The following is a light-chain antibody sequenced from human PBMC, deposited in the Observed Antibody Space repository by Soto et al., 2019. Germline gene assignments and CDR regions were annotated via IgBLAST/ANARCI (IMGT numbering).Light chain of an antibody. CDR2: AAS. V-gene: IGKV1-17*01. Sequence: IQMTQSPSSLSASVGDRLSITCRASQVITNDLGWYQQKPGKAPKRLIYAASTLQSGVPSRFRGSGSGTEFTLTISSLQHEDVATYYCLQINTYPWTFGQGTKVDIK. CDR1: QVITND. J-gene: IGKJ1*01. CDR3: LQINTYPWT.